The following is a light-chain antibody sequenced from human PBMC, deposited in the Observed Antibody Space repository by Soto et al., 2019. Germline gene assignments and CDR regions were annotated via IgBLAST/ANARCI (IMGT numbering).Light chain of an antibody. CDR1: ESLSYF. Sequence: EIVLTQSPATLSVSPGERVTLSCRASESLSYFLAWYQHKPGQSPRLLIYGVSTRVAGVTSRFSGGGSATDFTLAISSLQSEDFAVYYCQGYDDLPFSCGQGTKLEI. CDR3: QGYDDLPFS. V-gene: IGKV3-15*01. CDR2: GVS. J-gene: IGKJ2*01.